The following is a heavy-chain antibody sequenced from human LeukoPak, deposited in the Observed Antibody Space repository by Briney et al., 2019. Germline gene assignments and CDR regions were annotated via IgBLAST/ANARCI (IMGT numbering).Heavy chain of an antibody. CDR2: IIPIFGTA. CDR3: ARSITIFGVAGPFDP. CDR1: GGTFSSYA. V-gene: IGHV1-69*01. Sequence: SVKVSCKASGGTFSSYAISWVRQAPGQGLEWMGGIIPIFGTANYAQKFQGRVTITADESTSTAYMELSSLRFEDTAVYYCARSITIFGVAGPFDPWGQGTLVTVSS. J-gene: IGHJ5*02. D-gene: IGHD3-3*01.